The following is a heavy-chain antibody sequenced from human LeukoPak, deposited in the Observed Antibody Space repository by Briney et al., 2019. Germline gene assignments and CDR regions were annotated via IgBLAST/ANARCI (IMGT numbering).Heavy chain of an antibody. Sequence: ASVKVSCKASGYTFTNYGISWVRQAPGQGLEWMGWISPYNGNTNYAQKLQGRVIVTTDTSTSTAYMELRSLRSDDTAVYYCTRTVLDCKNGVCYDYWGQGTLVTVSS. CDR2: ISPYNGNT. V-gene: IGHV1-18*01. D-gene: IGHD2-8*01. CDR3: TRTVLDCKNGVCYDY. J-gene: IGHJ4*02. CDR1: GYTFTNYG.